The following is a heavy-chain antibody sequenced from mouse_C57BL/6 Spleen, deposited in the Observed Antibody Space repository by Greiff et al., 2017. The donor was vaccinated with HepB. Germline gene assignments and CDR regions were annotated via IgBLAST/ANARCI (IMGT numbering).Heavy chain of an antibody. Sequence: EVNVVESGGGLVKPGGSLKLSCAASGFTFSSYAMSWVRQTPEKRLEWVATISDGGSYTYYPDNVKGRFTISRDNAKNNLYLQMSHLKSEDTAMYYCARDRERYGAMDYWGQGTSVTVSS. CDR1: GFTFSSYA. D-gene: IGHD1-1*01. V-gene: IGHV5-4*01. CDR3: ARDRERYGAMDY. J-gene: IGHJ4*01. CDR2: ISDGGSYT.